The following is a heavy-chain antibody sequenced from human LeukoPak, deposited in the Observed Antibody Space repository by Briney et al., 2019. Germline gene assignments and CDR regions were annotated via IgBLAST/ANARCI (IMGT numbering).Heavy chain of an antibody. Sequence: ASVKVSCKASGYTFTSYGISWVRQAPGQGLEWMGWISAYNGNTNYARKLQGRVTMTEDTSTDTAYMELSSLRSEDTAVYYCATVPYDILTGYYTHYYFDYWGQGTLVTVSS. CDR2: ISAYNGNT. J-gene: IGHJ4*02. CDR1: GYTFTSYG. V-gene: IGHV1-18*01. D-gene: IGHD3-9*01. CDR3: ATVPYDILTGYYTHYYFDY.